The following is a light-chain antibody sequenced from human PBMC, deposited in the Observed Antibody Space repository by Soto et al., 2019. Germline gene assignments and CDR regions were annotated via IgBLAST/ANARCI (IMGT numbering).Light chain of an antibody. Sequence: QSALTQPASVSGSPGQSITISCTGTSSDVGGYNYVSWYQRHPGKAPKLMIYDVSNRPSGVSNRFSGSKSGNTASLTISWLQPEDEADYYCCSYTTSNTRQIVFGTGTKVTVL. CDR3: CSYTTSNTRQIV. V-gene: IGLV2-14*03. J-gene: IGLJ1*01. CDR2: DVS. CDR1: SSDVGGYNY.